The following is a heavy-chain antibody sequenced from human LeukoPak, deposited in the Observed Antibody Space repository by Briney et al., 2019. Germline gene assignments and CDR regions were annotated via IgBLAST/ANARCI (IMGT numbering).Heavy chain of an antibody. D-gene: IGHD1-26*01. CDR3: ATFPSGSWSAY. J-gene: IGHJ4*02. CDR2: IRSKADSYAT. CDR1: GFTFSDSG. V-gene: IGHV3-73*01. Sequence: GGSLRLSCAASGFTFSDSGMHWVRQASGKGLEWVGHIRSKADSYATVYAASVKGRFTITRDDSENTAYLQMNSLKTDDTAVYYCATFPSGSWSAYWGQGTLVTVSS.